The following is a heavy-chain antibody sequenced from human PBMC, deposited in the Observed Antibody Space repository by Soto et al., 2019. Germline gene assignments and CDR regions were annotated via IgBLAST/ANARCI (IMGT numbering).Heavy chain of an antibody. CDR1: GYSFTSYW. D-gene: IGHD3-9*01. Sequence: PGESLKISCKGSGYSFTSYWIGWVRQMPGKGLEWMGIIYPGDSDTRYSPSFQGQVTISADKSISTAYLQWSSLKASDTAMYYCARLGGNYDISNNYFDYWGQGTLVTVSS. J-gene: IGHJ4*02. CDR3: ARLGGNYDISNNYFDY. CDR2: IYPGDSDT. V-gene: IGHV5-51*01.